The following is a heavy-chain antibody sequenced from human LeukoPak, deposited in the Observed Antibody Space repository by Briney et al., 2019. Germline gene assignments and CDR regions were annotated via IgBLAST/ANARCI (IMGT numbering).Heavy chain of an antibody. J-gene: IGHJ4*02. D-gene: IGHD3-22*01. CDR1: GGSISSYY. CDR2: IYYSGST. V-gene: IGHV4-59*01. Sequence: SETLSLTCTVSGGSISSYYWSWIRQPPGKGLGWIGYIYYSGSTNYNPSLKSRVTISVDTSKNQFSLKLSSVTAADTAVYYCARDTYYYDSSRYYFDYWGQGTLVTVSS. CDR3: ARDTYYYDSSRYYFDY.